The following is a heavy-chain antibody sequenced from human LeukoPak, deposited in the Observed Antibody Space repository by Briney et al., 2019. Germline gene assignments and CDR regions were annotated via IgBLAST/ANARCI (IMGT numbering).Heavy chain of an antibody. V-gene: IGHV1-2*02. J-gene: IGHJ4*02. CDR2: INPNSGGT. D-gene: IGHD3-3*01. Sequence: SCAASGFTFSSYAMHWVRQAPGQGLEWMGWINPNSGGTNYAQKFQGRVTMTRDTSISTAYMELSRLRSDDTAVYYCARVNDFWSGYYVPYWGQGTLVTVSS. CDR1: GFTFSSYA. CDR3: ARVNDFWSGYYVPY.